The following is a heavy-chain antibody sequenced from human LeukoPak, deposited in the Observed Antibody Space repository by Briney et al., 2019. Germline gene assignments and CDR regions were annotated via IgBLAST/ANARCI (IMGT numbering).Heavy chain of an antibody. CDR2: IYSGGST. J-gene: IGHJ4*02. V-gene: IGHV3-53*01. CDR3: ARIVRFGELQRDY. CDR1: GFTFSSNY. D-gene: IGHD3-10*01. Sequence: QTGGSLRLSCAASGFTFSSNYMSWVRQAPGKGLEWVSVIYSGGSTYYADSVKGRFTISRDNSKNTLYLQMNSLRAEDTAVYYCARIVRFGELQRDYWGQGTLVTVSS.